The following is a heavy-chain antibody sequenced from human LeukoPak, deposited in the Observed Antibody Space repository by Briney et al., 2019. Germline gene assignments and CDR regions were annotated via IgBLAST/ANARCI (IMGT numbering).Heavy chain of an antibody. Sequence: PGGSLRLSCAASGFTVSSNYMSWVRQAPGKGLEWVSVIYSGGSTYYADSVKGRFTISRDNSKNTLYLQMNSLRAEDTAVYYCARVRSPGIPFLYYYYYGMGVWGQGTTVTVSS. D-gene: IGHD2/OR15-2a*01. CDR1: GFTVSSNY. CDR2: IYSGGST. V-gene: IGHV3-53*01. CDR3: ARVRSPGIPFLYYYYYGMGV. J-gene: IGHJ6*02.